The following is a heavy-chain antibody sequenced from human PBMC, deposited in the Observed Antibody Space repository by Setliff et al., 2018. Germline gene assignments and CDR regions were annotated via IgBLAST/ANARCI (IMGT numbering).Heavy chain of an antibody. CDR1: GYAFFGYF. D-gene: IGHD1-26*01. J-gene: IGHJ4*02. CDR2: INPDNGGT. V-gene: IGHV1-2*02. Sequence: ASVKVSCTASGYAFFGYFMNWVRQAPGQGPEWMGWINPDNGGTHYAEKFQGRVTMTRDTSISTAYMELSSLRSDDTAIYYCATAVWEFLYWGQGALVTVSS. CDR3: ATAVWEFLY.